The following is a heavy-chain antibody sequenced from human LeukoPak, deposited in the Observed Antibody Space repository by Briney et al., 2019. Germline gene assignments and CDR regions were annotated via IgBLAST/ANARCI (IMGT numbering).Heavy chain of an antibody. J-gene: IGHJ4*02. CDR3: ARDLPPYYFDY. CDR1: GGIFSSYA. V-gene: IGHV1-69*04. Sequence: SVKVSCKASGGIFSSYAISWGRQAPGQGLECMGRIIPILGIANYAQKFQGRVTITADKSTSTAYMDLSSLRSEDTAVYYCARDLPPYYFDYWGQGTLVTVSS. CDR2: IIPILGIA.